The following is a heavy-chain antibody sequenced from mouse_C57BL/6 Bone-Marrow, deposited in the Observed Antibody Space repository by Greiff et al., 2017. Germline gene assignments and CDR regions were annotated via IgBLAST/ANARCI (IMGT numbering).Heavy chain of an antibody. D-gene: IGHD1-1*01. CDR3: ARGDYYGSRRDYAMDY. CDR1: GYTFTSYW. J-gene: IGHJ4*01. CDR2: IYPSDSET. V-gene: IGHV1-61*01. Sequence: QVQLKQPGAELVRPGSSVKLSCKASGYTFTSYWMDWVKQRPGQGLEWIGNIYPSDSETHYNQKFKDKATLTVDKSSSTAYMQVSSLTSEDSAVYDCARGDYYGSRRDYAMDYWGRGTAVTVTA.